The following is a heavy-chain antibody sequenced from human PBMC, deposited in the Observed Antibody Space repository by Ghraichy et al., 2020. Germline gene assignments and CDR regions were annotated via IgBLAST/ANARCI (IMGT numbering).Heavy chain of an antibody. Sequence: GGSLRLSCAASGFTFSTSAMSWVRQAPGKGLECVSFITTSGGGTYYADSVKGRFTISRDNSKNTLYLQMNGLRAEDTAVYYCAKASGGGTGFENWGQGTQVSVSS. CDR1: GFTFSTSA. CDR2: ITTSGGGT. V-gene: IGHV3-23*01. J-gene: IGHJ4*02. CDR3: AKASGGGTGFEN. D-gene: IGHD3-16*01.